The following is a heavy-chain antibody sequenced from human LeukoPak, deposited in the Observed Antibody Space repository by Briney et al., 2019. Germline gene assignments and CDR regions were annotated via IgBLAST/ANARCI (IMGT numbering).Heavy chain of an antibody. CDR1: GLTFSSYE. Sequence: GGSLRLSCAASGLTFSSYEMNWVRQAPGKGLEWVSYISSSGSTIYYADSVKGRFTISRDNAKNSLYLQMNSLRAEDTAVYYCAELGITMIGGVWGKGTTVTISS. CDR3: AELGITMIGGV. D-gene: IGHD3-10*02. J-gene: IGHJ6*04. V-gene: IGHV3-48*03. CDR2: ISSSGSTI.